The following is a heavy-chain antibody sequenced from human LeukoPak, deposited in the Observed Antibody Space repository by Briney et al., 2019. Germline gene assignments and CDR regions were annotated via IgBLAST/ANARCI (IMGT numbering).Heavy chain of an antibody. CDR1: GGSISSYY. CDR2: IYYSGST. CDR3: ARRKYDYVWGSYRYKYYFDY. J-gene: IGHJ4*02. Sequence: SETLSLTCTVSGGSISSYYWSWIRQPPGKGLEWIGYIYYSGSTNYNPSLKSRVTISVDTSKNQFSLKLSSVTAADTAVYYCARRKYDYVWGSYRYKYYFDYWGQGTLVTVSS. V-gene: IGHV4-59*08. D-gene: IGHD3-16*02.